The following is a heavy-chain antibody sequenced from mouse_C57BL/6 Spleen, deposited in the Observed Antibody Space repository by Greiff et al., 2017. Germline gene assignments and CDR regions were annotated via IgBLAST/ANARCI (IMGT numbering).Heavy chain of an antibody. CDR2: IAPSDSYT. D-gene: IGHD4-1*01. Sequence: QVQLQQPGAELVKPGASVKLSCKASGSTFTSSWMQWVKQRPGQGLEWIGEIAPSDSYTNYNQKFKGKATLTVDTSSSTAYMQLSSLTSEDSAVYYCARSLTGTGYAMDYWGQGTSVTVSS. CDR3: ARSLTGTGYAMDY. J-gene: IGHJ4*01. V-gene: IGHV1-50*01. CDR1: GSTFTSSW.